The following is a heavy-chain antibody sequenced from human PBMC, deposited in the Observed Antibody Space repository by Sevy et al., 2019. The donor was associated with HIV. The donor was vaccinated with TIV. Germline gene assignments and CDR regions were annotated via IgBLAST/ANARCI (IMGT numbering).Heavy chain of an antibody. CDR3: ATSPVVVQARSLDH. V-gene: IGHV3-23*01. Sequence: GGSLRLSCATSGFTFSNYAMSWVRQAPGKGLEWVSALSGSGYDTFYADSVKGRFTISRDKSKNTLYLQMNSLRVEDTAVYYCATSPVVVQARSLDHWGQGTLVTVSS. D-gene: IGHD2-2*01. CDR2: LSGSGYDT. CDR1: GFTFSNYA. J-gene: IGHJ5*02.